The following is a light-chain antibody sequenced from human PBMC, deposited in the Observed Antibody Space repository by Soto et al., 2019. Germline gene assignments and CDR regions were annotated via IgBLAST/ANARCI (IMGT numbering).Light chain of an antibody. CDR3: QQYNSYPIT. CDR2: KAS. CDR1: QTISSW. V-gene: IGKV1-5*03. Sequence: DIKMTQSPSTLSGSVGDRVTITCRASQTISSWLAWYQQKPGKAPKLLIYKASTLKSGVPSRFSGSGSGTEFTLTISSLRPDDFATYYCQQYNSYPITFGQGTRLEI. J-gene: IGKJ5*01.